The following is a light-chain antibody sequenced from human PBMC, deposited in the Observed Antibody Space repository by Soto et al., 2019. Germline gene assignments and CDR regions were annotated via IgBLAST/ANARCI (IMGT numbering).Light chain of an antibody. V-gene: IGKV3-11*01. Sequence: EIVLTQSPATLSLYPGERATLSCRASQSVNSYLAWYQQKPGQAPRLLIYDASNRATGIPARFSGSGSGTDFTLTISSLEPEDFAVYYCQQRTNWSPYTFGQGTKLESK. CDR1: QSVNSY. CDR3: QQRTNWSPYT. CDR2: DAS. J-gene: IGKJ2*01.